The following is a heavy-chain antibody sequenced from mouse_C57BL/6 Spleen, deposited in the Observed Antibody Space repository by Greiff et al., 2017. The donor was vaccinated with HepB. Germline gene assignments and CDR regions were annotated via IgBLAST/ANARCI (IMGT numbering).Heavy chain of an antibody. D-gene: IGHD2-4*01. V-gene: IGHV5-16*01. CDR1: GFTFSDYY. CDR2: INYDGSST. Sequence: DVHLVESEGGLVQPGSSMKLSCTASGFTFSDYYMAWVRQVPEKGLEWVANINYDGSSTYYLDSLKSRFIISRDNAKNILYLQMSSLKSEDTATYYCARKERDDYDGAWFAYWGQGTLVTVSA. J-gene: IGHJ3*01. CDR3: ARKERDDYDGAWFAY.